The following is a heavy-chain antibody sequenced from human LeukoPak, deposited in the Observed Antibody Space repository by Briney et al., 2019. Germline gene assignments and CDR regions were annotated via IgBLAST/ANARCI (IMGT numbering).Heavy chain of an antibody. D-gene: IGHD3-22*01. CDR2: IYYNGRT. Sequence: SETLSLTCTVSGGSISSAGYYWSWIRQHPGTGLEWIGYIYYNGRTYYKPSLKSRVIISVDTSENQFSLKLSSVTAADTAVYYCARGLSGYYFSGAPNLFDYWGQGTLVTVSS. CDR1: GGSISSAGYY. J-gene: IGHJ4*02. V-gene: IGHV4-31*03. CDR3: ARGLSGYYFSGAPNLFDY.